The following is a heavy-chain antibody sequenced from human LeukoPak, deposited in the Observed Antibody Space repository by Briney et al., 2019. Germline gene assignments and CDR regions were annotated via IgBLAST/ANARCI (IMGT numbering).Heavy chain of an antibody. Sequence: PGGSLRLSCVASGFSFGSYTMHWVRQAPGKGLEYVSAISGNGGDTYFANSVKGRFNVSRDNSRNTLYLQMASLRAEDMAVYFCARELHEYSFGSFDSWGQGTLVTVSS. CDR2: ISGNGGDT. CDR1: GFSFGSYT. V-gene: IGHV3-64*01. CDR3: ARELHEYSFGSFDS. D-gene: IGHD3-3*01. J-gene: IGHJ4*02.